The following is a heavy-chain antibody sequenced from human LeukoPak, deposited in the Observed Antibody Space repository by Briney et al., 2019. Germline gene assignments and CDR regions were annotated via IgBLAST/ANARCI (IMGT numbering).Heavy chain of an antibody. D-gene: IGHD3-10*01. V-gene: IGHV3-66*01. CDR2: IYIDGII. CDR3: TRYHDGPGSYFDY. Sequence: PGGSLRLSCAGSGLTVSSNYMSWVRQAPGRGLEWVSVIYIDGIIYYANSVKGRFTISRDNSKNTVYLQMNSLRVEDTAVYYCTRYHDGPGSYFDYWGQGTLVTVSS. J-gene: IGHJ4*02. CDR1: GLTVSSNY.